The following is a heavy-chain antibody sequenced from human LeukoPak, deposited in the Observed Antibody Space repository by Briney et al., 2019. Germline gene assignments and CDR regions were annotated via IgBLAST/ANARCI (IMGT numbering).Heavy chain of an antibody. V-gene: IGHV3-11*06. CDR3: ARVGSTAEAGTPDY. CDR1: GFTFSDYY. D-gene: IGHD6-13*01. CDR2: ISRTGSHT. J-gene: IGHJ4*02. Sequence: GGSLRLSCAASGFTFSDYYMSWIRQAPGKGLEWLSYISRTGSHTPYADSVKGRFTVSRDNAKNSLSLELNSLRVDDTAIYYCARVGSTAEAGTPDYWGQGTLVTVSS.